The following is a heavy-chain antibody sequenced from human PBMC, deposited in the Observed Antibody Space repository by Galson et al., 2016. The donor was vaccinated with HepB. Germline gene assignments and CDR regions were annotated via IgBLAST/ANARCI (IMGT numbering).Heavy chain of an antibody. V-gene: IGHV6-1*01. Sequence: CAISGDSVSSNSAAWNWIRRSPSRGLEWLGRTYYRSKWYNDYAVSVKSRIIINPDTSTSTVYMELSSLRSEDTAVYYCAGDRREYSSSSGDWYWGQGTLVTVSS. J-gene: IGHJ4*02. D-gene: IGHD6-6*01. CDR1: GDSVSSNSAA. CDR2: TYYRSKWYN. CDR3: AGDRREYSSSSGDWY.